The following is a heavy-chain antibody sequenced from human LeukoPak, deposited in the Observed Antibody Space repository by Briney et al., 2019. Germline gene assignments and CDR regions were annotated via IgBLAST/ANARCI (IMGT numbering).Heavy chain of an antibody. CDR3: AHRGTVTTRYVYFDY. D-gene: IGHD4-17*01. Sequence: KESGPALVKPTPTLTLTCTFSGFSLSTSGVGVGWIRQPPGKALEWLALIYWDDDKRYSRSLKSRLTITKDTSKNQVVLTMTNMDPVDTATYYCAHRGTVTTRYVYFDYWGQGTLVTVSS. CDR2: IYWDDDK. V-gene: IGHV2-5*02. J-gene: IGHJ4*02. CDR1: GFSLSTSGVG.